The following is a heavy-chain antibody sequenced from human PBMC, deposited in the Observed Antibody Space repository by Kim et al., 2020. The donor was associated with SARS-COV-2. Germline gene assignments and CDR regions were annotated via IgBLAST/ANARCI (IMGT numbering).Heavy chain of an antibody. D-gene: IGHD3-10*01. CDR2: INAGNGNT. CDR1: GYTFTSYA. Sequence: ASVKVSCKASGYTFTSYAMHWVRQAPGQRLEWMGWINAGNGNTKYSQKFQGRVTMTTDTSTSTAYMELRSLRSDDTAVYYCARGAMVRGGVGDYWGQGTL. V-gene: IGHV1-3*01. J-gene: IGHJ4*02. CDR3: ARGAMVRGGVGDY.